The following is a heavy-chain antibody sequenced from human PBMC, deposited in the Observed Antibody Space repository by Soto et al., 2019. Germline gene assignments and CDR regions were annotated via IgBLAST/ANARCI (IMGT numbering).Heavy chain of an antibody. Sequence: ASAKVSCKASGGTFSSYAISWVRQAPGQGLEWMGGIIPIFGTANYAQKFQGRVTITADESTSTAYMELSSLRSEDTAVYYCARVKAPLKYSGYDPNYYYYGMDVWGQGTTVTVSS. CDR1: GGTFSSYA. D-gene: IGHD5-12*01. CDR2: IIPIFGTA. J-gene: IGHJ6*02. V-gene: IGHV1-69*13. CDR3: ARVKAPLKYSGYDPNYYYYGMDV.